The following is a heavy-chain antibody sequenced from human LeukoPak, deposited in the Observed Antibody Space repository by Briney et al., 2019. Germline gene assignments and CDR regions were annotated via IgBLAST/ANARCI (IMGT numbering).Heavy chain of an antibody. CDR2: INPNSGGT. J-gene: IGHJ4*02. V-gene: IGHV1-2*06. CDR3: ARDQEAFDY. CDR1: GYTFTGYY. Sequence: ASVKVSCEASGYTFTGYYMHWVRQAPGQGLEWMGRINPNSGGTNYAQKFQGRVTVTRDTSTSTVHMELSGLRSEDTAVYYCARDQEAFDYWGQGTLVTVSS.